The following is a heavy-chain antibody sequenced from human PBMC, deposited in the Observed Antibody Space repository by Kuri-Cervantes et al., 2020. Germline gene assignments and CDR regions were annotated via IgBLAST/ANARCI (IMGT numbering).Heavy chain of an antibody. CDR1: EFTFSSYE. V-gene: IGHV3-48*03. J-gene: IGHJ3*02. D-gene: IGHD2-2*01. CDR3: ARKMIVPAAKVVAFDI. CDR2: ISSSGSSI. Sequence: GESLKISCAASEFTFSSYEMNWVRQAPGKGLEWVSYISSSGSSIYYADSVKGRFTISRDNSKNTLYLQMNSLRAEDTAVYYCARKMIVPAAKVVAFDIWGQGTMVTVSS.